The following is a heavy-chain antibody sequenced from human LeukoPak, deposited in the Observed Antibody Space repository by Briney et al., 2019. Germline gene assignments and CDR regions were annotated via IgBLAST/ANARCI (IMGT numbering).Heavy chain of an antibody. J-gene: IGHJ6*03. Sequence: GGSLRLSCAASGFTFSNYGMSWVRQAPGKGLEWVSTISGSGGRTYYADSVKGRFTISRDNSKNTLYLQMNSLRAEDTAVYYCAKAPLYCSGGSCYGYYYYYMDVWGKGTTATISS. V-gene: IGHV3-23*01. CDR3: AKAPLYCSGGSCYGYYYYYMDV. D-gene: IGHD2-15*01. CDR2: ISGSGGRT. CDR1: GFTFSNYG.